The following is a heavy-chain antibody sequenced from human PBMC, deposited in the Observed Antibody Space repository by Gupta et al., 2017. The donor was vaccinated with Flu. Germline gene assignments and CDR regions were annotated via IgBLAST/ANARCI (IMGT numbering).Heavy chain of an antibody. CDR3: AHLKDYRFRFDA. D-gene: IGHD3-16*01. V-gene: IGHV2-5*01. Sequence: QITLKESGPTLVRPTETVTLTCTFSGFSLNTYGVGVGWIRQPPGKALEWLALIYYNDNKHYSPSMETRLAITRDPSKSQVVLRMTNISPVDTATYYCAHLKDYRFRFDAWGQGTRLTVTS. CDR1: GFSLNTYGVG. J-gene: IGHJ5*02. CDR2: IYYNDNK.